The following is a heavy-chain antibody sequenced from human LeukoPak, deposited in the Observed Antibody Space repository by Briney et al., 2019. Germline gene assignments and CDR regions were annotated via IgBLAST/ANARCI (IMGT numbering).Heavy chain of an antibody. Sequence: GGTLRLSCAASGFTFSSYGMSWVRQAPGKGLEWVSSISSSSSYIYYADSVKGRFTISRDNAKNSLYLQMNSLRAEDTAVYYCARSPLLRLGELSLIAFDIWGQGTMVTVSS. D-gene: IGHD3-16*02. CDR2: ISSSSSYI. CDR1: GFTFSSYG. CDR3: ARSPLLRLGELSLIAFDI. V-gene: IGHV3-21*01. J-gene: IGHJ3*02.